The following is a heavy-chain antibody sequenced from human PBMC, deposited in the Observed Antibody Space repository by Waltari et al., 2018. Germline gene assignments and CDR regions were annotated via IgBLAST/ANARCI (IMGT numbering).Heavy chain of an antibody. CDR3: ARDRGYYDSSGNAFDI. D-gene: IGHD3-22*01. J-gene: IGHJ3*02. CDR2: IYHSGST. V-gene: IGHV4-30-2*01. Sequence: QLQLQESGSGLVKPSQTLSLTCAVSGGSISGGGYSWSWIRQPPGKGLEWIGYIYHSGSTYYNPSLKSRVTISVDRSKNQFSLKLSSVTAADTAVYYCARDRGYYDSSGNAFDIWGQGTMVTVSS. CDR1: GGSISGGGYS.